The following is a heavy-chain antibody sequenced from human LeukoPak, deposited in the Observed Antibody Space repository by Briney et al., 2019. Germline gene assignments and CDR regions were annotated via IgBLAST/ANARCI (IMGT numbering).Heavy chain of an antibody. CDR3: ARGRRTAVVTDFDY. CDR2: IHYSGSS. V-gene: IGHV4-59*01. D-gene: IGHD2-21*02. Sequence: SETLSLTCTVSGGSISSYYWTWIRQPPGKGLEWIGYIHYSGSSRSHPSLNSRVTVSVDTSKSQFFLKLTSVTAADTAVYYCARGRRTAVVTDFDYWGQGTLVTVSS. CDR1: GGSISSYY. J-gene: IGHJ4*02.